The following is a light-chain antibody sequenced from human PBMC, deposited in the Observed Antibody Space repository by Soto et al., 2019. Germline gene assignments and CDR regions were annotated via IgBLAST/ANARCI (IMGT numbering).Light chain of an antibody. J-gene: IGKJ1*01. CDR1: QSIRND. V-gene: IGKV1-17*01. Sequence: DIQMTQSPSSLSASVGDRVTITCRASQSIRNDLGWYQQKPGKAPKLLIYDASTLESGVPSRFSGSGFGTEFSLTISSLQPDDSATYYCQQYSTYSGTFGQGNQVDIK. CDR2: DAS. CDR3: QQYSTYSGT.